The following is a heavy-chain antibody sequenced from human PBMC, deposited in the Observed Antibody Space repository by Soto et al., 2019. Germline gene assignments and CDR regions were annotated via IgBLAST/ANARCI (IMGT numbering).Heavy chain of an antibody. CDR2: ISGSGGST. D-gene: IGHD1-26*01. Sequence: GGSLRLSCAASGFTFSSYAMSWVRQAPGKGLEWVSAISGSGGSTYYADSVKGRFTISRDNSKNTLYLQMNSLRAEDTAVYYCPKDLTKWELRTGYWGQGTLVTVSS. CDR1: GFTFSSYA. V-gene: IGHV3-23*01. CDR3: PKDLTKWELRTGY. J-gene: IGHJ4*02.